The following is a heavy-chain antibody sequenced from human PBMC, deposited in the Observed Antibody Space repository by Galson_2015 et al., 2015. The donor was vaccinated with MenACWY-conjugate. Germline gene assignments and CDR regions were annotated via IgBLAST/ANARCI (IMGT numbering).Heavy chain of an antibody. Sequence: SETLSLTCTVSGGSASSSGYYWTWIRQPPGQGLEWIGLIYDSGTTKYNPSLKGRVTISLDTSKNQVSLKLSSVTAADTAVYYCARWVAVKMIEYCGQGTLVTVSS. V-gene: IGHV4-61*08. CDR2: IYDSGTT. CDR1: GGSASSSGYY. J-gene: IGHJ4*02. D-gene: IGHD6-19*01. CDR3: ARWVAVKMIEY.